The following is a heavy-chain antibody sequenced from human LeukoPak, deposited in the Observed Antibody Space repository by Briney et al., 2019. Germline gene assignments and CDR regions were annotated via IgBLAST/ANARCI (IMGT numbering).Heavy chain of an antibody. J-gene: IGHJ4*02. D-gene: IGHD3-22*01. Sequence: SETLSLTCAVYGGSFSGYYWSWIRQPPGKGLEWIGEINHSGSTNYNPSLKSRVTISVDTSKNQFTLKLSSVTAADTAVYYCARGRSPSSGYYGLCDYWGQGTLVTVSS. V-gene: IGHV4-34*01. CDR1: GGSFSGYY. CDR2: INHSGST. CDR3: ARGRSPSSGYYGLCDY.